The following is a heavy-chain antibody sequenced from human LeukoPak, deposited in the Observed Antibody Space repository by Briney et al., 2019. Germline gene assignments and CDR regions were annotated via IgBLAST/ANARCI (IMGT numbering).Heavy chain of an antibody. J-gene: IGHJ3*02. Sequence: KTSETLSLTCAVYGGSFSGYYWSWIRQPPGKGLEWIGSIYYSGSTYYNPSLKSRVTISVDTSKNQFSLKLSSVTAADTAVYYCARRQTVVTATYAFDIWGQGTMVTVSS. CDR3: ARRQTVVTATYAFDI. CDR1: GGSFSGYY. V-gene: IGHV4-34*01. CDR2: IYYSGST. D-gene: IGHD4-23*01.